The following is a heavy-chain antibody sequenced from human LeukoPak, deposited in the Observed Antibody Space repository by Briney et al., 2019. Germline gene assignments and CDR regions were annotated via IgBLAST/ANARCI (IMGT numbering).Heavy chain of an antibody. CDR3: AKGASASRYFDC. CDR1: GFTFSNCA. D-gene: IGHD1-26*01. V-gene: IGHV3-23*01. CDR2: ISASGGST. Sequence: GGSLRLSCAASGFTFSNCAMNWVRQAPGKGLEWVSDISASGGSTNYADAVKGRFTISRDNSKNTLYLQMNSLRVEDAAVYYCAKGASASRYFDCWGQGTLVTVSS. J-gene: IGHJ4*02.